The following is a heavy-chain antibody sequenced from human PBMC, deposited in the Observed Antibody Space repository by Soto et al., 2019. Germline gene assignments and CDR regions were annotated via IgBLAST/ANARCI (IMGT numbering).Heavy chain of an antibody. CDR2: INHSGST. Sequence: PSETLSLTCAVYGGSFSGYYWSWIRQPPGKGLEWIGEINHSGSTNYNPSLKSRVTISVDTSKNQFSLKLSSVTAAGTAVYYCARVSSRGTSINDYWGQGTLVTVSS. D-gene: IGHD2-2*01. CDR3: ARVSSRGTSINDY. V-gene: IGHV4-34*01. J-gene: IGHJ4*02. CDR1: GGSFSGYY.